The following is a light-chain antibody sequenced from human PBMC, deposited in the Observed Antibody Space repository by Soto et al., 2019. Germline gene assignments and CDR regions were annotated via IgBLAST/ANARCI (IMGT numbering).Light chain of an antibody. V-gene: IGKV3-15*01. CDR3: QQYNNWPRT. Sequence: EKGMTNPPATRPFSPGEMATPSSRAIQSINSNLAWYQHRPGQAPRLLIYGASTRATGIPGRFSGSGSGTEFTLTISSLQSEDFAVYFCQQYNNWPRTFGQGTKVAIK. CDR1: QSINSN. CDR2: GAS. J-gene: IGKJ1*01.